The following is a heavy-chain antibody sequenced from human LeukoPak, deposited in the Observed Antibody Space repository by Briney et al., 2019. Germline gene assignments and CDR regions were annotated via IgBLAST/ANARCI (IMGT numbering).Heavy chain of an antibody. CDR2: ISSNGGST. CDR1: GCTFSSYA. V-gene: IGHV3-64*02. D-gene: IGHD3-10*01. J-gene: IGHJ6*03. Sequence: PGGSLRLSCVASGCTFSSYAMHWVRQAPGKGLESVSAISSNGGSTYYADSVKGRFTISRDNSKNTLYLQMGSLRAEDMAVYYCARDSYGSGSYQTYYMDVWGKGTRSPSP. CDR3: ARDSYGSGSYQTYYMDV.